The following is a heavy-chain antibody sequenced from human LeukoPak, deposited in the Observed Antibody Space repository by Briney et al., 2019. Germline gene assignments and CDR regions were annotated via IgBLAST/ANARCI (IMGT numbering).Heavy chain of an antibody. V-gene: IGHV3-53*01. Sequence: ETLSLTCTVSGGSISSGGYYWSWIRQTPGKGLEWVSIIYYDGSTYYADSVKGRFTISRDNSKNTMYLQMNSLRAEDTAVYYCARPLRINCGMDVWGQGTTVTVSS. CDR2: IYYDGST. CDR1: GGSISSGGYY. D-gene: IGHD3-3*01. CDR3: ARPLRINCGMDV. J-gene: IGHJ6*02.